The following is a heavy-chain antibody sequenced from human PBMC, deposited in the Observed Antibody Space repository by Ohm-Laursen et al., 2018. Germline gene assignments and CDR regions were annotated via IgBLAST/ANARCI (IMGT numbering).Heavy chain of an antibody. D-gene: IGHD6-13*01. CDR3: AKVAAGTGVFDY. J-gene: IGHJ4*03. CDR1: GFTFDDYA. Sequence: SLRLSCTASGFTFDDYAMHWVRQAPGKGLEWVSGISWNSGSIGYADSVKGRFTISRDNAKNSLYLQMNSLRAEDTALYYCAKVAAGTGVFDYWGQGTTVTVSS. V-gene: IGHV3-9*01. CDR2: ISWNSGSI.